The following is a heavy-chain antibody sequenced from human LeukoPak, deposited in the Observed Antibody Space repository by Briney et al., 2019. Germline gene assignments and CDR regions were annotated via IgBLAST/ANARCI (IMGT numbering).Heavy chain of an antibody. CDR2: IYYSGSA. D-gene: IGHD3-3*01. Sequence: KPSETLSLTCTVSGGSISSSSYYCGWIRPPPGKGLEWIASIYYSGSAYYNPSLKSRVTISVDTSKNQFSLKLCSVTAADTAVYYCASVFGVVIYHYYYMDVWGKGTTVTVSS. V-gene: IGHV4-39*01. CDR1: GGSISSSSYY. J-gene: IGHJ6*03. CDR3: ASVFGVVIYHYYYMDV.